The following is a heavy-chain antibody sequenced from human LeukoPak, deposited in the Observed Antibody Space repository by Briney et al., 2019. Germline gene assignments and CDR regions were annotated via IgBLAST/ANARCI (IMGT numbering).Heavy chain of an antibody. CDR3: ARDRCSSTSCYGRFDP. V-gene: IGHV1-18*01. J-gene: IGHJ5*02. Sequence: ASVKVSCKASGYTFTSYGIGWVRQAPGQGLEWMGWISAYNGNTNYAQKLQGRVTMTTDTSTSTAYMELRSLRSDDTAVYYCARDRCSSTSCYGRFDPWGQGTLVTVSS. D-gene: IGHD2-2*01. CDR1: GYTFTSYG. CDR2: ISAYNGNT.